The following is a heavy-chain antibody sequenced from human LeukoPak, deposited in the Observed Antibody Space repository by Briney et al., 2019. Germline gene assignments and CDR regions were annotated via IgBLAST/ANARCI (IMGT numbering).Heavy chain of an antibody. V-gene: IGHV3-7*03. CDR1: GFTFSSYW. CDR2: IKEDGSQK. Sequence: GGSLRLSCAASGFTFSSYWMSWVRQAPGKGLEWVANIKEDGSQKYYVDSVRGRFTISRDNAKNSVFLQMNSLRAEDTAVYYCAKDAVAPGSGGDYFDYWGQGTLVTVSS. CDR3: AKDAVAPGSGGDYFDY. J-gene: IGHJ4*02. D-gene: IGHD3-10*01.